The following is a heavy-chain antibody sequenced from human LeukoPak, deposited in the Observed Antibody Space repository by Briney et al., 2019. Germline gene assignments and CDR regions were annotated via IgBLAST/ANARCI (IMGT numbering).Heavy chain of an antibody. CDR2: ISGSGGSK. CDR3: AKLNIVLWAFDI. CDR1: GFTFSRYA. V-gene: IGHV3-23*01. Sequence: PGGSLRLSCAASGFTFSRYAMSWVRQAPGKGLEWVSSISGSGGSKNYADSVKGRFTISRDNSKNTLYLQMNSLRAEDTAVYYCAKLNIVLWAFDIWGQGTMVTVSS. D-gene: IGHD5-12*01. J-gene: IGHJ3*02.